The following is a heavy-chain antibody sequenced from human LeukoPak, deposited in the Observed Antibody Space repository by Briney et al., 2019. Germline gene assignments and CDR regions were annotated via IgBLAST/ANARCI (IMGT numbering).Heavy chain of an antibody. CDR2: ISGSGGST. CDR1: GFTFTSYA. J-gene: IGHJ4*02. Sequence: PLGSLRLSCAPSGFTFTSYAISWGPQAPRKGLGWVSAISGSGGSTYHANSVKGRFTIPKDKSKNTPYLQMNSPRGEDTAVNYCANEDYWGQGTLVTVSS. V-gene: IGHV3-23*01. CDR3: ANEDY.